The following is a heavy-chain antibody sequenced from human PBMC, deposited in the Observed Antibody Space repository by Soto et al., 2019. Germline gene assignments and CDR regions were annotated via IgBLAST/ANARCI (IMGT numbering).Heavy chain of an antibody. J-gene: IGHJ6*02. V-gene: IGHV3-23*01. Sequence: EVQLLESGGGLVQPGGSLRLSCAASGFTLSTYAMSWVRQAPGKGLEWVSAIGGSGNNTYYADSVKGRFAISRDNSKNTLYLQMNSLRAEDTAVYYCAKSPHYYYRVMDVWGQGTTVTVSS. CDR1: GFTLSTYA. CDR3: AKSPHYYYRVMDV. CDR2: IGGSGNNT.